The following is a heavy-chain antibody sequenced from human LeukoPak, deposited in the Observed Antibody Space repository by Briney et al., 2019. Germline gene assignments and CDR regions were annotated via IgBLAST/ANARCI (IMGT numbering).Heavy chain of an antibody. CDR3: TRTHIPYCAGKSCYSFDP. CDR1: VFTCNIYF. Sequence: GASVRVSCMHSVFTCNIYFLYWVRPGPERGRGYVGRINRNNGDTNYAQKFQGRVTMTRDTATDTAYLELSRLTSGDTAVYYCTRTHIPYCAGKSCYSFDPWGQGTLVTVSS. V-gene: IGHV1-2*06. CDR2: INRNNGDT. J-gene: IGHJ5*02. D-gene: IGHD2-21*01.